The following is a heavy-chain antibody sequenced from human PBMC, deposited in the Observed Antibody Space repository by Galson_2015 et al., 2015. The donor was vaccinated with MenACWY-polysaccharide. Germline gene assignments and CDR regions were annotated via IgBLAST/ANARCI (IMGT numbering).Heavy chain of an antibody. D-gene: IGHD3-16*01. Sequence: TLSLTCTVSGASITSGGYFWSWIRQHPGKGLEWIASISFDGGTYYNPSLKGRVIISLDTPNNQPNNQFSLKLNSVTAADTAFYYCARGGRAVSNRNWFDPWGQGTLVTVSS. V-gene: IGHV4-31*03. CDR2: ISFDGGT. CDR3: ARGGRAVSNRNWFDP. CDR1: GASITSGGYF. J-gene: IGHJ5*02.